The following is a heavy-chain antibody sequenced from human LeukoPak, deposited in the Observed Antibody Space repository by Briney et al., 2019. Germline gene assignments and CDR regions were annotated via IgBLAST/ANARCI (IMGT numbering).Heavy chain of an antibody. D-gene: IGHD1-26*01. V-gene: IGHV1-18*01. J-gene: IGHJ5*02. Sequence: ASVKVSCKASGYTFTSYGISWVRQAPGQGLEWMGWISAYNGNTNYAQKPQGRVTMTTDTSTITAYMELRSLRSDDTAVYYCARRVGATTERWFDPWGQGTLVTVSS. CDR3: ARRVGATTERWFDP. CDR1: GYTFTSYG. CDR2: ISAYNGNT.